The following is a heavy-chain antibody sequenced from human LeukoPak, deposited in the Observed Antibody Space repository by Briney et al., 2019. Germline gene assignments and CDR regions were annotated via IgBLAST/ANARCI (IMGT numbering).Heavy chain of an antibody. J-gene: IGHJ6*02. CDR2: IYTSGST. V-gene: IGHV4-4*07. CDR1: GGSISSYY. Sequence: PSETLSLTCTVSGGSISSYYWSWIRQPAGKGLEWIGRIYTSGSTNYNPSLKSRVTMTVDTSKNQFSLKLSSVTAADTAVYYCARVGGGYCSSTSCSYYYYGMDVWGQGTTVTVSS. D-gene: IGHD2-2*01. CDR3: ARVGGGYCSSTSCSYYYYGMDV.